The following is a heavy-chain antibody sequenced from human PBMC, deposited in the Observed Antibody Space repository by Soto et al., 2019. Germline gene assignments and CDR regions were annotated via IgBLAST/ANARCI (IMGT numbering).Heavy chain of an antibody. D-gene: IGHD2-2*01. CDR3: ASWGDIVVVPAAHFDY. J-gene: IGHJ4*02. CDR1: GFTFSSYA. Sequence: GGSLRLSCAASGFTFSSYAMSWVRQAPGKGLEWVSAISGSGGSTYYADSVKGRFTIFRDNSKNTLYLQMNSLRAEDTAVYYCASWGDIVVVPAAHFDYWGQGTLVTVSS. CDR2: ISGSGGST. V-gene: IGHV3-23*01.